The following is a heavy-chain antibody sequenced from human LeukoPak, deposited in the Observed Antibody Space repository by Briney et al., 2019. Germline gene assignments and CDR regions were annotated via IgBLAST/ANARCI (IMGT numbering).Heavy chain of an antibody. D-gene: IGHD1-26*01. Sequence: APVRASGSAFGYTVLTSVIIWVRQAPGHRREWMGWINTYNGNTNYAQKLQGRVTMTTDTSTTTAYLELRSRRCDDTAVYYCAREAGEGATTDFWGQGTLVTVSS. V-gene: IGHV1-18*01. CDR2: INTYNGNT. CDR3: AREAGEGATTDF. J-gene: IGHJ4*02. CDR1: GYTVLTSV.